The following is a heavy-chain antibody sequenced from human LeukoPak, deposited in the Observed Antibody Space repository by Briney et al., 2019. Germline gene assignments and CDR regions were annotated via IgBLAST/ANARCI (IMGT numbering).Heavy chain of an antibody. CDR1: GYSFTDYY. D-gene: IGHD3-3*01. CDR3: ARADFIDAGPYLIGP. V-gene: IGHV1-2*02. J-gene: IGHJ5*02. CDR2: INTKSGRT. Sequence: ASVRVSCKTSGYSFTDYYIHWVRQAPGQGLEWMGWINTKSGRTSSARKFQGRVTMTRDPSITTVYMDMTWLTSDDTAIYFCARADFIDAGPYLIGPWGQGTLVTVSS.